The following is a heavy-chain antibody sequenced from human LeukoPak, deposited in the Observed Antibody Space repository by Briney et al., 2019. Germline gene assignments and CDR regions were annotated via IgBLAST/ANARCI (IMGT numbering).Heavy chain of an antibody. J-gene: IGHJ3*02. CDR1: GGSFSGYY. D-gene: IGHD6-19*01. Sequence: SETLSLTCAVYGGSFSGYYRSWIRQSPGKGLEWIGEIDHSGSTNYNPSLKSPVTISIDTSKSQFSLKLTSVTAADTAVYYCARDVLYSSGWYNFRAFDIWGQGTMVTVSS. V-gene: IGHV4-34*01. CDR3: ARDVLYSSGWYNFRAFDI. CDR2: IDHSGST.